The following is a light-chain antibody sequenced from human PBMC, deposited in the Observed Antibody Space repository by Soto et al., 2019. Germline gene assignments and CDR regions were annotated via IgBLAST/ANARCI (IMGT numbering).Light chain of an antibody. CDR1: QGVSSY. CDR2: DAS. V-gene: IGKV3-11*01. Sequence: GTLSLSPGERATLSCRASQGVSSYLAWYQQKPGQAPRLLIYDASNRATGIPARFSGSGSGTDFTLTISSLEPEDFAVYYCQQRSNWPWTFGQGTKVDIK. CDR3: QQRSNWPWT. J-gene: IGKJ1*01.